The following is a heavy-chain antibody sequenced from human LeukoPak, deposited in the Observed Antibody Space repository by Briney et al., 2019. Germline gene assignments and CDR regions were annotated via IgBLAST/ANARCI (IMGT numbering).Heavy chain of an antibody. V-gene: IGHV3-9*01. D-gene: IGHD3-9*01. CDR3: AKDSRDLTGYYNVWSGLDY. CDR1: GFTFDDYA. Sequence: GGSLRLSCAASGFTFDDYAMHWVRHAPGKGLEWVSGISWNSGSIGYADSVKGRFTISRDNAKNSLYLQMNSLRAEDTALYYCAKDSRDLTGYYNVWSGLDYWGQGTLVTVSS. CDR2: ISWNSGSI. J-gene: IGHJ4*02.